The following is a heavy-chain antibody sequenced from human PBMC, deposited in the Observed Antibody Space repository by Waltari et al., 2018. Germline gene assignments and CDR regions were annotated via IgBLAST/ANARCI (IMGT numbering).Heavy chain of an antibody. D-gene: IGHD2-15*01. CDR3: ARGYCSGGSCYYYYFDY. CDR1: GGTFSSYA. V-gene: IGHV1-69*14. J-gene: IGHJ4*02. CDR2: IIPIFGTA. Sequence: QVQLVQSGAEVQKPGSSVKVSCKASGGTFSSYAISWVRQAPGHGLEWMGGIIPIFGTANYAQKFQGRVTITADKSTSTAYMELSSLRSEDTAVYYCARGYCSGGSCYYYYFDYWGQGTLVTVSS.